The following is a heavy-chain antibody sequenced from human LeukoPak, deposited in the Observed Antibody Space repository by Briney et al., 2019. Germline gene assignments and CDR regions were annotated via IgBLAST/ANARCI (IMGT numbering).Heavy chain of an antibody. CDR3: ARGVEPLAANTLAY. CDR1: GFTVITND. V-gene: IGHV3-53*01. CDR2: LYSDGNT. J-gene: IGHJ4*02. D-gene: IGHD1-14*01. Sequence: AGGSLRLACAASGFTVITNDMTSVRLAAGKWLEWVSVLYSDGNTKYADSVQGRFTISRDNSKNTLYLEMNSLSPDDTAVYYCARGVEPLAANTLAYWGQGTLVTVSS.